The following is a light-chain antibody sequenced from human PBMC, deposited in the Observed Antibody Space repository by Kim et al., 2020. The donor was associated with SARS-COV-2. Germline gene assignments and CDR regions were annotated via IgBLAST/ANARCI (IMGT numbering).Light chain of an antibody. CDR1: HNSGTN. CDR2: DAS. V-gene: IGKV3-11*01. J-gene: IGKJ2*01. Sequence: EIVLTQSPATLSLSAGERATLSCRASHNSGTNLAWYQQKPGRAPRLLIYDASSRADGVPDRFTGSGSGTDFTLTISSLEPEDFAVYYCHQRANWPNTFGQGTKLEI. CDR3: HQRANWPNT.